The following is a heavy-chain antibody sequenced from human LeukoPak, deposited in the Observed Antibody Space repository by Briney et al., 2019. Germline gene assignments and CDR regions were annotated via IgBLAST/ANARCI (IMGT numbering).Heavy chain of an antibody. CDR3: ARRIGRISAPRGHMDY. CDR1: LDSIRSNIW. V-gene: IGHV4-4*02. Sequence: SWTLSLTCAVSLDSIRSNIWRSWVRQPPGKGLEWVGEIHQWWSTNYNPYLKSRVTISVDKSNNQFSLKVNSVTAADTAVYYCARRIGRISAPRGHMDYWGQGSLVIVSS. CDR2: IHQWWST. J-gene: IGHJ4*02. D-gene: IGHD2-15*01.